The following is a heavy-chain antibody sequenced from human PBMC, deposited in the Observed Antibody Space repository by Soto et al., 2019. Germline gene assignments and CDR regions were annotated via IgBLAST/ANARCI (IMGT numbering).Heavy chain of an antibody. V-gene: IGHV3-7*01. CDR1: SFTFSSYW. Sequence: EVRLVESGGGLVQPGGSLRLSCAASSFTFSSYWMAWVRQAPGKGLEWLANIKPDGGEKYYVDSVRGRFTISRDNAKNSLYLQMNSLGTEDTAVYHRVRDAGRGGDFDYWGQGTLVTVSS. CDR2: IKPDGGEK. CDR3: VRDAGRGGDFDY. D-gene: IGHD3-16*01. J-gene: IGHJ4*02.